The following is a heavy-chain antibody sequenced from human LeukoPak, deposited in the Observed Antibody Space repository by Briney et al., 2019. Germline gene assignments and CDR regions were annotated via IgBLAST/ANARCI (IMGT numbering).Heavy chain of an antibody. J-gene: IGHJ4*02. Sequence: GGSLRLSCAASGFTFSSYGMHWVRQAPGKGLEWVAVISYDGSNKYYADSVKGRFTTSRDNSKNTLYLQMNSLRAEDTAVYYRAKETRQYQLLYGYFDYWGQGTLVTVSS. CDR2: ISYDGSNK. V-gene: IGHV3-30*18. CDR1: GFTFSSYG. D-gene: IGHD2-2*02. CDR3: AKETRQYQLLYGYFDY.